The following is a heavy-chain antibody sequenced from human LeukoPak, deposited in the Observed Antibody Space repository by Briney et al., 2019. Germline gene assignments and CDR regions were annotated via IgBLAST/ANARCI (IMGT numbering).Heavy chain of an antibody. CDR1: GYSFTSYW. J-gene: IGHJ5*02. Sequence: GESLKISCKGSGYSFTSYWIGWVRQMPGKGLEWMGIIYPGDSDTRYSPSFQGQVTISADKSISTAYLQWSSLKASDTAMYYCARVHYDLWSGGAWFDPWGQGTLVTVSS. V-gene: IGHV5-51*01. D-gene: IGHD3-3*01. CDR2: IYPGDSDT. CDR3: ARVHYDLWSGGAWFDP.